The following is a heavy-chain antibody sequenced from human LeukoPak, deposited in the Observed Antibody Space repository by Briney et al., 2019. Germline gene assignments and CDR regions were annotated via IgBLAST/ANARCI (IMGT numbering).Heavy chain of an antibody. CDR2: ISHSSNYI. D-gene: IGHD6-13*01. V-gene: IGHV3-21*01. CDR1: GFTFSSYT. CDR3: ARQRTNSWYDQATFNYMDV. Sequence: GGSLRLSCAASGFTFSSYTMNWVRQAPGKGLEWVSSISHSSNYIYYTDSVKGRFTISRDNAKNSLYLQMNSLRAEDTAVYYCARQRTNSWYDQATFNYMDVWGKGTTVTVSS. J-gene: IGHJ6*03.